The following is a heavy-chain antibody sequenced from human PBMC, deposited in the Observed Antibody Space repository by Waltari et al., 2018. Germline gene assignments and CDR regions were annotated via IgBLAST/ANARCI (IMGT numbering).Heavy chain of an antibody. CDR3: ARVEGVLRFLEWLFPYYFDY. D-gene: IGHD3-3*01. J-gene: IGHJ4*02. CDR1: GFTFSAYW. Sequence: EVQLVESGGGLVQPGGSLRLSCAASGFTFSAYWLSWVRQAPGMWREWVANIKQDGSEKYYVDSVKGRFTISRDNAKNSLFLQMNSLRAEDTAVYYCARVEGVLRFLEWLFPYYFDYWGQGTQVTVSS. CDR2: IKQDGSEK. V-gene: IGHV3-7*01.